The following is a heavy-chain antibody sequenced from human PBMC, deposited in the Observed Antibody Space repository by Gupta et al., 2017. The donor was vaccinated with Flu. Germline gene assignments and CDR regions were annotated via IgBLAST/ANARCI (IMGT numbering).Heavy chain of an antibody. CDR1: NASLSGSY. CDR3: TRLGGFTVGYNWFDP. J-gene: IGHJ5*02. D-gene: IGHD4-11*01. Sequence: QVQLQQWGAGLLKPSETLSLTCAVYNASLSGSYWSWIRQPPGKGPEWIGEIDHSGGTNYNPSLKSRVTMSVDTSKNQFSQNLYSVTAADTAIYYCTRLGGFTVGYNWFDPWGQGTLVTVSS. V-gene: IGHV4-34*01. CDR2: IDHSGGT.